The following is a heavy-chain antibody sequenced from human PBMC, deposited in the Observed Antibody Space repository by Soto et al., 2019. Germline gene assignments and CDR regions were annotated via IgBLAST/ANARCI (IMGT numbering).Heavy chain of an antibody. CDR3: ARGGCGNDKPYDY. D-gene: IGHD2-21*01. J-gene: IGHJ4*02. CDR1: GGPIPNYSIINYY. Sequence: QLQESGPRLVKPSETLSVTCTVSGGPIPNYSIINYYWPWMRLPPGRGLEWVGHIFFNGTATYNPCLKGRVTVTVDVSRNQFSLRLTSVPDANTAMYYCARGGCGNDKPYDYCGQGARATVSS. V-gene: IGHV4-59*01. CDR2: IFFNGTA.